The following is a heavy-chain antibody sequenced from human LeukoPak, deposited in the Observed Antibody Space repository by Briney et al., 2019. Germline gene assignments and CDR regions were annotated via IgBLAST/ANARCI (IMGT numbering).Heavy chain of an antibody. J-gene: IGHJ4*02. D-gene: IGHD3-16*01. CDR1: GLTVSSNY. CDR2: IYSGGSR. CDR3: ARSAPLGTHQYYFDY. V-gene: IGHV3-53*01. Sequence: GGSLRLSCAASGLTVSSNYMSWVRQAPGKGLEWVSVIYSGGSRYYADSVKGRLSLSRDNSRNALYLQMNSLRADDTAVYYCARSAPLGTHQYYFDYWGQGTLVTVSS.